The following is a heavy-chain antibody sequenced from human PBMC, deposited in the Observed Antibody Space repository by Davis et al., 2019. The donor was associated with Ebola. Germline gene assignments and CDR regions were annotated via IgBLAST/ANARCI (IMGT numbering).Heavy chain of an antibody. J-gene: IGHJ4*02. CDR2: IYTSGST. Sequence: SETLSLTCAVYGGSFSGYYWTWIRQSPGKGLEWIGRIYTSGSTNYNPSLKSRVTISGDTSKNQFSLKLNSVTAADTAMYYCATTPRYSSHGAYFDYWGQGTLVTVSS. D-gene: IGHD4-11*01. CDR3: ATTPRYSSHGAYFDY. V-gene: IGHV4-59*10. CDR1: GGSFSGYY.